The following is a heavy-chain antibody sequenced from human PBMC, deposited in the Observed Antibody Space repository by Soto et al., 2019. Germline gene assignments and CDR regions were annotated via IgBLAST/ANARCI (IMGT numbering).Heavy chain of an antibody. CDR1: GFTFSSYA. Sequence: QVQLVESGGGVVQPGRSLRLSCAASGFTFSSYAMHWVRQAPGKGLEWVAVISYDGSNKYYADSVKGRFTISRDNSKNTLYLQMNSLRAEDTAVYYCARDLRITMIVVPDYWGQGTLVTVSS. J-gene: IGHJ4*02. V-gene: IGHV3-30-3*01. CDR3: ARDLRITMIVVPDY. D-gene: IGHD3-22*01. CDR2: ISYDGSNK.